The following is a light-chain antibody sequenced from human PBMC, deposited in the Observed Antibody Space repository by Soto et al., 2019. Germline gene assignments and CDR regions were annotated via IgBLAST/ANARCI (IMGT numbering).Light chain of an antibody. V-gene: IGKV1-5*03. CDR1: QSISNW. CDR2: KAS. J-gene: IGKJ1*01. CDR3: QQYSSYWT. Sequence: DIQMTQSPSTLSASVGDRVTITCRASQSISNWLAWYQQKPGKAPKLLIYKASSLESGVPSRFSGSASGTEFILTISSLQPDDFATYYCQQYSSYWTFGQGTRVEIK.